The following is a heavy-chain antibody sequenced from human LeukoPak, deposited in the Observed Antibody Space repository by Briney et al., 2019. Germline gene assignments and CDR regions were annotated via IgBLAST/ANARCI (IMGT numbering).Heavy chain of an antibody. J-gene: IGHJ5*02. D-gene: IGHD1-26*01. Sequence: GGSLRLSCAASGFTFSSYALSWVRQAPGKGLEWVSAISGSGGSTYSADSVKGRFTISRVNSKNTLYLQMNSLRAEDTAVYYCAKAQDYYHGNWFDPWGQGTLVTVSS. V-gene: IGHV3-23*01. CDR3: AKAQDYYHGNWFDP. CDR2: ISGSGGST. CDR1: GFTFSSYA.